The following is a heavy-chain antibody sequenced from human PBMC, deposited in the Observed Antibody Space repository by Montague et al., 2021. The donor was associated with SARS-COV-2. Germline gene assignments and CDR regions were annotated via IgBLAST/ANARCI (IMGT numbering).Heavy chain of an antibody. Sequence: SETLSLTCAVYGGSISDYKWTWIRQSPGKGLEWLGQISHSGSANYNPSLKSRVTISVDTAKNQFSLKLTSVTVADTAVYYCTREGPGYWGQGTLVTVSS. CDR2: ISHSGSA. V-gene: IGHV4-34*01. J-gene: IGHJ4*02. CDR3: TREGPGY. CDR1: GGSISDYK.